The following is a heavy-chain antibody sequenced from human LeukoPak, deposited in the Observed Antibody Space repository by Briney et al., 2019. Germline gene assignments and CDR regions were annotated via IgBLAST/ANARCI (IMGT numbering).Heavy chain of an antibody. CDR3: ARTDVRGATADY. CDR1: GGSFSGYY. V-gene: IGHV4-34*01. CDR2: INHSGST. D-gene: IGHD1-26*01. Sequence: PSETLSLTCAVYGGSFSGYYWSWIRQPPGKGLEWIGEINHSGSTNYNPSLKSRVTISVDTSKNQFSLKLSSVTAADTAVYYCARTDVRGATADYWGQGTLVTVSS. J-gene: IGHJ4*02.